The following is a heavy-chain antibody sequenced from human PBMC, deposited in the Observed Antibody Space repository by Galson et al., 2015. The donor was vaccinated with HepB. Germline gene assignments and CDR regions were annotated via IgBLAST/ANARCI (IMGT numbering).Heavy chain of an antibody. V-gene: IGHV3-11*06. J-gene: IGHJ4*02. D-gene: IGHD6-19*01. CDR2: ISSTSSMS. Sequence: LRLSCAASGFTFNDHYMAWIRQAPGKGLEWISFISSTSSMSLYADAVKGRFAIARDNANHSLYLQMNSLRPEDTAVYYCARAPLKVAGRFFDYWGQGALVTVSS. CDR1: GFTFNDHY. CDR3: ARAPLKVAGRFFDY.